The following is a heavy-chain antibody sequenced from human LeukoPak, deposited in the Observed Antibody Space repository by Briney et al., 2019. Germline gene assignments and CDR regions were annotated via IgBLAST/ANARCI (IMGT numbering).Heavy chain of an antibody. CDR3: ARRRGYSYGHHYYYYMDV. J-gene: IGHJ6*03. V-gene: IGHV4-34*01. CDR1: GGSSSGCY. Sequence: SETLSLTCAVNGGSSSGCYRSWIRQPPGKGLEWTGEINHSGSTNYNPSLKSRVTISVDTSKNQFSLKLSSVTAADTAVYYCARRRGYSYGHHYYYYMDVWGKGTTVTVSS. D-gene: IGHD5-18*01. CDR2: INHSGST.